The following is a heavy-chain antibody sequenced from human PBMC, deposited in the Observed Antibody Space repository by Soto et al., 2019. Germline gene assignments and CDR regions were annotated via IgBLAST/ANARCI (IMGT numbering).Heavy chain of an antibody. CDR3: ARKDYYDSRGYRRDFNY. V-gene: IGHV1-18*01. D-gene: IGHD3-22*01. CDR2: ISAYNGNT. CDR1: GYTFTSYG. J-gene: IGHJ4*02. Sequence: QVQLVQSGAEVKKPGASVKVSCKASGYTFTSYGISWVRQAPGQGLEWMGWISAYNGNTNYAQKLQGRVTMTTDTPTTTAYMELRSLRSDDTAVYYRARKDYYDSRGYRRDFNYGGQGTLVPVSS.